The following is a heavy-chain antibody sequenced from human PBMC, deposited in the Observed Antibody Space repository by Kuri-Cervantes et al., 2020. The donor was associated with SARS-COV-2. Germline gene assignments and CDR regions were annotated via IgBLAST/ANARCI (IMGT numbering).Heavy chain of an antibody. J-gene: IGHJ4*02. V-gene: IGHV1-18*01. CDR2: ISAYNGNT. CDR3: ARGRLHYDSSGHPWGHYY. Sequence: ASVKVSCKASGYTFTSYGISWVRQAPGQGLEWMGWISAYNGNTNYAQKLQGRVTVTTDTSTSTAYMELSSLRSEDTAVYYCARGRLHYDSSGHPWGHYYWGQGTLVTVSS. CDR1: GYTFTSYG. D-gene: IGHD3-22*01.